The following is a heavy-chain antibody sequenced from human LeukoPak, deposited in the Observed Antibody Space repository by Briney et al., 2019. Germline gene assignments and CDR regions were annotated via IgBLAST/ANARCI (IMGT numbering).Heavy chain of an antibody. Sequence: ASVKVSCNASGYTFTGYYMHWVRQAPGQGLGWMGWINPSSGGTNYAQKFQGRVTMTRDTSISTAYMELSRLRSDDTAVYYCARARIFGVVTTDYWGQGTLVTVSS. CDR2: INPSSGGT. CDR3: ARARIFGVVTTDY. D-gene: IGHD3-3*01. CDR1: GYTFTGYY. V-gene: IGHV1-2*02. J-gene: IGHJ4*02.